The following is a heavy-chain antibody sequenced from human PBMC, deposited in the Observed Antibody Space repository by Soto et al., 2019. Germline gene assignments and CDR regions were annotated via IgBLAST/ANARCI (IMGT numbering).Heavy chain of an antibody. V-gene: IGHV1-18*01. CDR2: ISAHNGNT. CDR1: GYAFTTYG. CDR3: ARGRYGDY. Sequence: QVHLVQSGAEVKKPGASVKVSCKGSGYAFTTYGITWVLQAPGQGLEWMGWISAHNGNTNYAQKLQGRVTVTRDTSTSTAYTELRSLRSDDTAVYYCARGRYGDYWGQGALVTVSS. J-gene: IGHJ4*02. D-gene: IGHD1-1*01.